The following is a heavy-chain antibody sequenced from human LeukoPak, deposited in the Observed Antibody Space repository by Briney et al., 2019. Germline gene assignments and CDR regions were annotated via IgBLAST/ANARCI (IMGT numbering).Heavy chain of an antibody. CDR3: ARDRPLYGMDV. CDR1: GGSISGYY. V-gene: IGHV4-59*01. J-gene: IGHJ6*02. CDR2: IDYSGST. D-gene: IGHD6-6*01. Sequence: SETLSLTCTVSGGSISGYYWSWIRQPPGKGLEWIGDIDYSGSTNYNPSLRSRVTISEDTSKNQFSLKLTSVIAADTAVYYCARDRPLYGMDVWGQGTTVTVSS.